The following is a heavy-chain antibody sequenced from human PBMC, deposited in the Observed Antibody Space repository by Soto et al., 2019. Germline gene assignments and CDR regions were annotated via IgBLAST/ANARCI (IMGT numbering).Heavy chain of an antibody. CDR3: AKSIAVAGTDAYYYGMDV. CDR2: IYYAGSNK. CDR1: GFIFSNFE. V-gene: IGHV3-30*18. Sequence: PGGSLRLSCAASGFIFSNFEMHWVRQAPGKGLEWVAVIYYAGSNKYYAESVKGRFTISRDNSKNTLYLQMNSLRAEDTAVYYCAKSIAVAGTDAYYYGMDVWGQGTTVTVSS. J-gene: IGHJ6*02. D-gene: IGHD6-19*01.